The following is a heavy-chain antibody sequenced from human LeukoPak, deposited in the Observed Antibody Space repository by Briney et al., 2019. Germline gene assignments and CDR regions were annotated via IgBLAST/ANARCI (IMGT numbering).Heavy chain of an antibody. V-gene: IGHV3-21*01. CDR3: ARDFVPRGYSYGYLRY. CDR1: GFTFSSYE. D-gene: IGHD5-18*01. Sequence: GGSLRLSCAASGFTFSSYEMNWVRQAPGKGLEWVSSISSSSSYIYYADSVKGRFTISRDNAKNSLYLQMNSLRAEDTAVYYCARDFVPRGYSYGYLRYWGQGTLVTVSS. J-gene: IGHJ4*02. CDR2: ISSSSSYI.